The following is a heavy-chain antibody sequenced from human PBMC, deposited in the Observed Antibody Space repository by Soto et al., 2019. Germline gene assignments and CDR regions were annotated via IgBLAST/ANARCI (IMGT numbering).Heavy chain of an antibody. J-gene: IGHJ4*02. CDR1: GFTFSSSW. CDR2: INSGATTT. CDR3: ARGASGWFGGDY. D-gene: IGHD6-19*01. Sequence: EVQLVESGGGLVQPGGSLRLYCAASGFTFSSSWMHWVRQAPGKGLVWVSRINSGATTTNYADSVKGRFTISRDNAKNTLYLKMDSLTAEDTAVYYCARGASGWFGGDYWGQGNLVTVCS. V-gene: IGHV3-74*01.